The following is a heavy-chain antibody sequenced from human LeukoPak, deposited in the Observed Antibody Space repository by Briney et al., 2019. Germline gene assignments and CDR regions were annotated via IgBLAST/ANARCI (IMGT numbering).Heavy chain of an antibody. J-gene: IGHJ4*02. CDR2: ISGGGDST. CDR1: GFTFSTYA. CDR3: AKGIVVVPAAIPYFDY. Sequence: GGSLRLSCAASGFTFSTYAMNWVRQAPGKGLEWVSTISGGGDSTFYADSVKGRFTISRDNSKNTLYLQMNSLRAEDTAVYYCAKGIVVVPAAIPYFDYWGQGTLVTVSS. D-gene: IGHD2-2*01. V-gene: IGHV3-23*01.